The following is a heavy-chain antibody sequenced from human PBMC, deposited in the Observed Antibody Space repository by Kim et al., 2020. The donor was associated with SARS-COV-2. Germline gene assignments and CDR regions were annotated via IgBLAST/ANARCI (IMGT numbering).Heavy chain of an antibody. CDR1: GFNFNDYT. J-gene: IGHJ6*02. CDR2: ISSGSSNT. V-gene: IGHV3-48*02. D-gene: IGHD3-10*01. CDR3: VRDRTYYSGSGSSLFEYFFKGA. Sequence: GGSLRLSCAASGFNFNDYTMNWVRQAPGKGLEWLSSISSGSSNTYYADSVKGRFSISRDNAKKSLYLKMNSLRDEDTAVYYCVRDRTYYSGSGSSLFEYFFKGACGQGTTVTVSS.